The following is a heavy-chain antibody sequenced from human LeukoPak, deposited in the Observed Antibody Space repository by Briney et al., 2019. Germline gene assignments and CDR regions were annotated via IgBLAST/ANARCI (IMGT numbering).Heavy chain of an antibody. J-gene: IGHJ3*02. Sequence: SETLSLTCAVSGYSISSGYYWGWIRQPPGRGLEWIGSIYHSGSTFYNPALKSRVTMSVDTSKNQFSLKLSSVTAADTAVYYCARGYIAVAGYDAFDIWGQGTMVTVSS. CDR3: ARGYIAVAGYDAFDI. V-gene: IGHV4-38-2*01. CDR1: GYSISSGYY. D-gene: IGHD6-19*01. CDR2: IYHSGST.